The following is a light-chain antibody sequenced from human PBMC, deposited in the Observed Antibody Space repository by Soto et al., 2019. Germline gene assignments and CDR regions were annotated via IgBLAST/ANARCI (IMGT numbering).Light chain of an antibody. Sequence: DIQMTQSPSTLSGSVGDRVTLTCRASQTISSWLAWYQQKPGKAPKLLIYKASTLKSGVPSRFSGSGSGTDFTLTISSLEPEDFAVYYCQQRSNWPITFGQGTRLEIK. CDR2: KAS. CDR1: QTISSW. V-gene: IGKV1-5*03. CDR3: QQRSNWPIT. J-gene: IGKJ5*01.